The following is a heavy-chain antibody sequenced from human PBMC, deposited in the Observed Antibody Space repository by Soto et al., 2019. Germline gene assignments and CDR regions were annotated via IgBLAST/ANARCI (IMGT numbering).Heavy chain of an antibody. CDR3: AAALVVVAATPPYYYGMDV. D-gene: IGHD2-15*01. Sequence: ASVKVSCKASGYTFTSYGISWVRQAPGQGLEWMGWISAYNGNTNYAQKLQGRVTMTTDTSTSTAYMELRSLRSDDTAVYYCAAALVVVAATPPYYYGMDVWGQGTTVTVSS. CDR1: GYTFTSYG. J-gene: IGHJ6*02. V-gene: IGHV1-18*01. CDR2: ISAYNGNT.